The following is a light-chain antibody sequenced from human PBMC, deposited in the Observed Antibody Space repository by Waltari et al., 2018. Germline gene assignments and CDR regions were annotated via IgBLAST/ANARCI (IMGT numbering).Light chain of an antibody. CDR3: QQYYTTPWT. J-gene: IGKJ1*01. V-gene: IGKV4-1*01. Sequence: DIVMTQSPDPLAVSLGEGATINCDSSQTVLKNSNNKKHLSWSQQNPGQPPKLLIYWASTRHSGVPYRFSGSGSGTEFTLTISSLQAEDVAFYYCQQYYTTPWTFGQGTKVEIK. CDR1: QTVLKNSNNKKH. CDR2: WAS.